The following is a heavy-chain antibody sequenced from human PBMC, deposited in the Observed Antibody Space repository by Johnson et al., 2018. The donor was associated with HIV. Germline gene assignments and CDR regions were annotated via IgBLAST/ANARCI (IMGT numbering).Heavy chain of an antibody. D-gene: IGHD2-2*01. J-gene: IGHJ3*02. V-gene: IGHV3-11*04. CDR1: GFTFSDYY. CDR3: ARDQVVKAAFDI. CDR2: ISSRGSTI. Sequence: QVQLVESGGGVVQPGGSLRLSCAASGFTFSDYYMSWIRQAPGKGLEWVSYISSRGSTIYYADSVTGRFPISRDNSKNSLYLQMNSLRAEDTAVYYCARDQVVKAAFDIWGQGTMVTVSS.